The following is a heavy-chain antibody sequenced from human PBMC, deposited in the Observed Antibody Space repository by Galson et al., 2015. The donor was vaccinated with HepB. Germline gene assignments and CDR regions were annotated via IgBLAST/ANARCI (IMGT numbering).Heavy chain of an antibody. D-gene: IGHD5-18*01. CDR3: EREAVGTALLDLYYSGMGV. CDR2: IWYDGSNK. CDR1: GFTFSSYG. V-gene: IGHV3-33*01. Sequence: SLRLSCAASGFTFSSYGMHWVRQAPGKGLEWVAVIWYDGSNKYYADSVKGRFTISRDNSKNTLYRQMNSLRAENTAVYYSEREAVGTALLDLYYSGMGVWGQGTTVTVSS. J-gene: IGHJ6*02.